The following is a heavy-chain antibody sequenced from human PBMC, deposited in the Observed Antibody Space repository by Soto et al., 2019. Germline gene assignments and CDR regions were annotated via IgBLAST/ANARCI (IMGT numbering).Heavy chain of an antibody. CDR2: IYYSEST. J-gene: IGHJ6*02. D-gene: IGHD3-22*01. CDR3: ARDRPGYYPSSDYGMDV. CDR1: GGSISSYY. Sequence: QVQLQESGPGLVKPSETLSLTCTVSGGSISSYYWSWIRQPPGKGLEWIGYIYYSESTNYNPSLKSRVTISVDTSKTHFYLNRSSVTAADTDVYYCARDRPGYYPSSDYGMDVWGQGTTVTVAS. V-gene: IGHV4-59*01.